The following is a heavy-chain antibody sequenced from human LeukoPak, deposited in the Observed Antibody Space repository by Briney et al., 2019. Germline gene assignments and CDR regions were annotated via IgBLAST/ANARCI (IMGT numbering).Heavy chain of an antibody. D-gene: IGHD6-13*01. CDR1: GGSFSGYY. CDR2: INHSGST. Sequence: ASETLSLTCAVYGGSFSGYYWSWIRQPPGKGLEWIGEINHSGSTNYNPSLKSRVTISVDTSKNQFSLKLSSVTAADTAVYYCARQGRYMAAAGYPNFDYWGQGTLVTVSS. V-gene: IGHV4-34*01. J-gene: IGHJ4*02. CDR3: ARQGRYMAAAGYPNFDY.